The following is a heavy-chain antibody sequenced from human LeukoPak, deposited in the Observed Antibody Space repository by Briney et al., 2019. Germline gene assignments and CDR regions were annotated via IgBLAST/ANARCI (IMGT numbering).Heavy chain of an antibody. CDR3: AKRPFGELLSKPPYFDY. D-gene: IGHD3-10*01. V-gene: IGHV3-23*01. J-gene: IGHJ4*02. Sequence: PGGSLRLSCAASGLTFSSYAMSWVRQAPGKGLEWVSAISGSGGSTYYADSVKGRFTISRDNSKNTLYLQMNSLRAEDTAVYYCAKRPFGELLSKPPYFDYWGQGTLVTVSS. CDR1: GLTFSSYA. CDR2: ISGSGGST.